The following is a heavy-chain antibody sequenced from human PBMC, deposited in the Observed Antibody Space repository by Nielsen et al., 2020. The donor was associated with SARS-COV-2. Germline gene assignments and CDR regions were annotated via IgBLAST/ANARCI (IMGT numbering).Heavy chain of an antibody. CDR1: GFSFSGHG. J-gene: IGHJ3*02. CDR2: IWNDGSNK. V-gene: IGHV3-33*01. Sequence: GGSLRLSCEASGFSFSGHGMHWVRQAPGKGLEWVAVIWNDGSNKQYADSVKGRFTISRDNFKNTLFLQMNSLRDEDTAVYYCARGSALNAFDIWGQGTMVTVSS. CDR3: ARGSALNAFDI.